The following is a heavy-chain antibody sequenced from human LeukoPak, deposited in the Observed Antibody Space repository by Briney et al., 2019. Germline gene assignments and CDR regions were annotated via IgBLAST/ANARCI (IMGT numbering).Heavy chain of an antibody. CDR2: INTYNGNT. D-gene: IGHD6-19*01. V-gene: IGHV1-18*01. Sequence: ASVKVSCKASGYTFTSYGISWVRQAPGQGLEWMGWINTYNGNTNYAQKLQGRVTMTTDTSTSTAYMELRSLRSDDTAVYYCARVLSSGQLPMDVWGKGTTVTISS. CDR1: GYTFTSYG. J-gene: IGHJ6*03. CDR3: ARVLSSGQLPMDV.